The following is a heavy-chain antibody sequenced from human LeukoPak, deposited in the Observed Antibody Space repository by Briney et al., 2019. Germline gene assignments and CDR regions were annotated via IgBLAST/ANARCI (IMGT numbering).Heavy chain of an antibody. CDR1: GYTFTGYY. CDR2: INPNSGGP. CDR3: ARVLGLGSYYAY. V-gene: IGHV1-2*02. Sequence: GASVKVSCKASGYTFTGYYIHWVRQAPGQGLEWMGWINPNSGGPNYAQKFQGRVTMTRDTSISTAYMELSRLTADDTAVYYCARVLGLGSYYAYWGQGTLVTVSS. D-gene: IGHD3-10*01. J-gene: IGHJ4*02.